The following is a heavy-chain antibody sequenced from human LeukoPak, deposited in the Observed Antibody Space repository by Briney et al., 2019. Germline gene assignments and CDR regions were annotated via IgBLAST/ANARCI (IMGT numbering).Heavy chain of an antibody. V-gene: IGHV4-4*07. D-gene: IGHD3-9*01. CDR2: VSTTGDT. J-gene: IGHJ3*02. CDR1: SGSISIYF. Sequence: SETLSLTCTFSSGSISIYFWTWIRQPAGEGLEWLGRVSTTGDTNYSPSPKSRVTIFGDTSKNQFFLKLSSVTAADTAVYYCARARYVNSFYAFDIWGQGTLVTVSS. CDR3: ARARYVNSFYAFDI.